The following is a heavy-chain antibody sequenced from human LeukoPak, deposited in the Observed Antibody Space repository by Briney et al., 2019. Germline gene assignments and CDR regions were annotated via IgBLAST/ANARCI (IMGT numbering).Heavy chain of an antibody. J-gene: IGHJ4*02. Sequence: PGGSLRLSCAASGFTFSNAWMSWVRQAPGKGLEWVGRIKSKTDGGTTDHAAPVKGRFTISRDDSKNTLYLQMNSLKTEDTAVYYCSTNLGIVGATLENYWGQGTLVTVSS. CDR3: STNLGIVGATLENY. V-gene: IGHV3-15*01. D-gene: IGHD1-26*01. CDR1: GFTFSNAW. CDR2: IKSKTDGGTT.